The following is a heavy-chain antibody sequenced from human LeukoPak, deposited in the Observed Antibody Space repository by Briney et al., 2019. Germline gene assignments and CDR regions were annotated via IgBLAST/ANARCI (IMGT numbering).Heavy chain of an antibody. CDR1: GGSISSYY. J-gene: IGHJ4*02. CDR3: ASYDGSGYLGFDY. Sequence: SETLSLTCTVSGGSISSYYWSWIRQPPGKGLEWIGYIYYSGSTNYNPSLKSRVTISVDTSKNQFSLKLSSVTAADTAVYYCASYDGSGYLGFDYWGQGTLVTVSS. CDR2: IYYSGST. V-gene: IGHV4-59*01. D-gene: IGHD3-22*01.